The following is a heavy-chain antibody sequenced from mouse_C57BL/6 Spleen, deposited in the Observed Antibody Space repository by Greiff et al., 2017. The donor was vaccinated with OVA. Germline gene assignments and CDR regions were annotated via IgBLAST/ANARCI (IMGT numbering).Heavy chain of an antibody. CDR3: ARIYSNYAMDY. J-gene: IGHJ4*01. CDR2: IDPSDSYT. Sequence: VQLQQPGAELVRPGTSVKLSCKASGYTFTSYWMHWVKQRPGQGLEWIGVIDPSDSYTNYNHKFKGKATLTVDTSSSTAYMQRNSLTSEDSAVYYCARIYSNYAMDYWGQGTSVTVSS. D-gene: IGHD2-5*01. CDR1: GYTFTSYW. V-gene: IGHV1-59*01.